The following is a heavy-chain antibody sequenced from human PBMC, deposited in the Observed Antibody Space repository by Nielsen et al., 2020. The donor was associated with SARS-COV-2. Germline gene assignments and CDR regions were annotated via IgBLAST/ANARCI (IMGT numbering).Heavy chain of an antibody. D-gene: IGHD6-13*01. J-gene: IGHJ4*02. V-gene: IGHV4-34*01. CDR1: GGSFSGYY. CDR2: INHSGST. Sequence: SETLSLTCAVYGGSFSGYYWSWIRQPPGKGLEWIGEINHSGSTNYNPSLKSRVTISVDTSKNQFSLKLSSVTAADTAVYYCGRVFQQHYFDYWGQGTLVTVSS. CDR3: GRVFQQHYFDY.